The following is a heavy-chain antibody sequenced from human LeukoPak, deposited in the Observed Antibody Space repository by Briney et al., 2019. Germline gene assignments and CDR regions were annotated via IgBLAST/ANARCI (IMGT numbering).Heavy chain of an antibody. J-gene: IGHJ5*02. Sequence: SVKVSCKASGGTFSSYAISWVRQAPGQGLEWVGRIIPTFGTANYAQKFQGRVTITTDESTSTAYMELSSLRSEDTAVYYCAYDFWSGYYTGYNWFDPWGQGTLVTVSS. D-gene: IGHD3-3*01. CDR3: AYDFWSGYYTGYNWFDP. CDR1: GGTFSSYA. V-gene: IGHV1-69*05. CDR2: IIPTFGTA.